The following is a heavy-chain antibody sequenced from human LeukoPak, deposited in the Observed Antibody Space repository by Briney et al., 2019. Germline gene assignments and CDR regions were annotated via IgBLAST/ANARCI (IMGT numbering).Heavy chain of an antibody. D-gene: IGHD6-13*01. V-gene: IGHV3-23*01. CDR3: AKGPRQQLVTRFDN. J-gene: IGHJ4*02. CDR2: ISASGGST. Sequence: GGSLRLSCAATGFTFSSYAMSWVRQAPGKGLEWVSDISASGGSTYYADSVKGRFTVSRDNSKNTLYLQMSSLRADDTAVYYCAKGPRQQLVTRFDNWGQGTLVTVSS. CDR1: GFTFSSYA.